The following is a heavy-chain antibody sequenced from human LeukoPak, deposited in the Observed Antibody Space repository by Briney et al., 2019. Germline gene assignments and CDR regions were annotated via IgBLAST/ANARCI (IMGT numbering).Heavy chain of an antibody. Sequence: GGSLRLSCAASGFTFSNYWMLWVRQAPGKGLVWVSRINGDGGSTAYADSVKGRFTISRDNAKNALYLQMNSLRADDTAVYYCARGGVAGTFDYWGQGTLATVSS. CDR1: GFTFSNYW. D-gene: IGHD6-19*01. V-gene: IGHV3-74*01. CDR3: ARGGVAGTFDY. J-gene: IGHJ4*02. CDR2: INGDGGST.